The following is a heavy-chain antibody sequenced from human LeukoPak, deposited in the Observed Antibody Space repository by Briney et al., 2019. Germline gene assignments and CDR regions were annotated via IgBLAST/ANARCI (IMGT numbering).Heavy chain of an antibody. D-gene: IGHD4-17*01. CDR1: GFSIRNNY. CDR2: IFGGGST. V-gene: IGHV3-66*01. J-gene: IGHJ4*02. Sequence: GGSLRLSCAASGFSIRNNYMTWVRQAPGKGLEWISIIFGGGSTYYGDSVKGRFTISRDNSKNTLYLQMNSLRGDDTAVYYCASDGTTLTKTAFDSWGQGTLVTVSS. CDR3: ASDGTTLTKTAFDS.